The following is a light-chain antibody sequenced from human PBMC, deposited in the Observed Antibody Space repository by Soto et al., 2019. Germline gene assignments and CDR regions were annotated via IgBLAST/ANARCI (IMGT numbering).Light chain of an antibody. J-gene: IGLJ3*02. CDR2: YDD. CDR3: ATWDDTLDGQV. CDR1: SSNIERNA. V-gene: IGLV1-36*01. Sequence: QPVLTQPPSVSGAPRQRVTISCSGSSSNIERNAVHWYQHLPGKTPKLLIYYDDLLPSGVSARFSASKAGSSASLAISGLQSEDEADYYCATWDDTLDGQVFGGGTKLTVL.